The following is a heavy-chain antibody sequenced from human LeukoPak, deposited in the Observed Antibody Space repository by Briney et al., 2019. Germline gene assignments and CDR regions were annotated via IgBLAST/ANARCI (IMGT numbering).Heavy chain of an antibody. CDR2: ISYDGSNK. CDR3: AKGRHERSVFDY. CDR1: GFTFSSYG. J-gene: IGHJ4*02. D-gene: IGHD6-25*01. Sequence: GSLRLSCAASGFTFSSYGMHWVRQAPGKGLEWVAVISYDGSNKYYADSVKGRFTISRDNSKNTLYLQMNSLRAEDTAVYYCAKGRHERSVFDYWGQGTLVTVSS. V-gene: IGHV3-30*18.